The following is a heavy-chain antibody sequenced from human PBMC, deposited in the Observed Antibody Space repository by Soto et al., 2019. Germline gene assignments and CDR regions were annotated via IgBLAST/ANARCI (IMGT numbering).Heavy chain of an antibody. CDR3: ARGHRIAAAGTDYYYGMDV. CDR1: GGSFSGYY. J-gene: IGHJ6*02. V-gene: IGHV4-34*01. D-gene: IGHD6-13*01. CDR2: INHSGST. Sequence: TSETLCVTCAVYGGSFSGYYWSWIRKTPGKGLEWIGEINHSGSTNYNPSPKSRVTISVDTSKNQFSLKLSSVTAADTAAYYCARGHRIAAAGTDYYYGMDVWGQGTTVTVSS.